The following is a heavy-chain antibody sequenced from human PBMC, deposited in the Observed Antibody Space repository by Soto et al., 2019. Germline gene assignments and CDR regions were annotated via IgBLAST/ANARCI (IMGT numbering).Heavy chain of an antibody. Sequence: SVKVSFKGSGWTVSSYAISLVRQAPGHGLEWMGGIIPIFGTANYAQKFQGRVTITADESTSTAYMELRSLRSEDTAVYYCARVLKITGTNKTYGMDVSGQGTTVTVSS. CDR2: IIPIFGTA. CDR1: GWTVSSYA. D-gene: IGHD1-7*01. J-gene: IGHJ6*02. V-gene: IGHV1-69*01. CDR3: ARVLKITGTNKTYGMDV.